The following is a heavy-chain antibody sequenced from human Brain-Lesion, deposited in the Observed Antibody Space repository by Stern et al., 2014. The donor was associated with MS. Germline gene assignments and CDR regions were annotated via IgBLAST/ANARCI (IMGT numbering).Heavy chain of an antibody. CDR2: INPNTGGP. J-gene: IGHJ6*02. D-gene: IGHD3-3*01. Sequence: QVQLVESGAEVKKPGASVKVSCKTSGYIFTGYYIHWVRQAPGQGLEWMAWINPNTGGPKYPQKFQGRVTMSRDTSISTAYVELSSLTSDDTAVYYCARDQRGITIFGVVTDYYYLGMDVWGQGTTVTVSS. CDR3: ARDQRGITIFGVVTDYYYLGMDV. CDR1: GYIFTGYY. V-gene: IGHV1-2*02.